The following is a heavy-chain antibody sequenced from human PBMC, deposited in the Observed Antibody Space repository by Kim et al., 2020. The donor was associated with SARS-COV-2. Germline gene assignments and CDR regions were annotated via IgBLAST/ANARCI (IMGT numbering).Heavy chain of an antibody. J-gene: IGHJ3*02. CDR2: IWYDGSNK. CDR3: ARDRTVYYYDSSAYGAFDI. D-gene: IGHD3-22*01. CDR1: GFTFSSYG. Sequence: GGSLRLSCAASGFTFSSYGMHWVRQAPGKGLEWVAVIWYDGSNKYYADSVKGRFTISRDNSKNTLYLQMNSLRAEDTAVYYCARDRTVYYYDSSAYGAFDIWGQGTMVTVSS. V-gene: IGHV3-33*01.